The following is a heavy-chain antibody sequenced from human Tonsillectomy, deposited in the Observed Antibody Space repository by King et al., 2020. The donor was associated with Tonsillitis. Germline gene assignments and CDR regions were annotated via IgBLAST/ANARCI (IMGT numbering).Heavy chain of an antibody. CDR3: ATTGPKTYYYDSSGYYPYYFDY. CDR1: GYTLTELS. Sequence: QLVQSGAEVKKPGASVKVSCKVSGYTLTELSMHWVRQAPGKGLEWMGGFDPEDGETIYAQKFQGRVTMTEDTSTDTAYMELSSLRSEDTAVYYCATTGPKTYYYDSSGYYPYYFDYWGQGTLVTVSS. D-gene: IGHD3-22*01. V-gene: IGHV1-24*01. CDR2: FDPEDGET. J-gene: IGHJ4*02.